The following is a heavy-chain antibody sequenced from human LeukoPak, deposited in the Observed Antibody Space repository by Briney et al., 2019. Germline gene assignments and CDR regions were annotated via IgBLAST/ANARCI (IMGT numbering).Heavy chain of an antibody. CDR3: ARAGGYYGSGSPNAFDI. Sequence: GGSLRLSCAASGFTVSSNYMSWVRQAPGKGLEWVSVIYSGGSTYYADSVKGRFTISRDNSKNTLYLQMNSLRAEDTAVYHCARAGGYYGSGSPNAFDIWGQGTMVTVSS. D-gene: IGHD3-10*01. V-gene: IGHV3-53*01. CDR2: IYSGGST. CDR1: GFTVSSNY. J-gene: IGHJ3*02.